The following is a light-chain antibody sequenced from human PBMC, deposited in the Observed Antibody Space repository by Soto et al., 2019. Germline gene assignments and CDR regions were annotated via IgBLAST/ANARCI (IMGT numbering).Light chain of an antibody. CDR3: SSYTTSNSVV. V-gene: IGLV2-14*03. J-gene: IGLJ2*01. Sequence: QSALTQPASVSGSPGQSITISCTGTSSDVGAYDYVSWYQQHPDEAPKLMICDVSDRPSGVSSRFSGSKSGNTASLTISRLQAEDEAHYYCSSYTTSNSVVFGGGTKVTVL. CDR1: SSDVGAYDY. CDR2: DVS.